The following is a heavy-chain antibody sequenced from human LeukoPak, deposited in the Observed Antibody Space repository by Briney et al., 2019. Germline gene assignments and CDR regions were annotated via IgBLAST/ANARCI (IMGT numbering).Heavy chain of an antibody. CDR3: ANRYQIWFGEFSLIDY. CDR2: ISASGGST. CDR1: GITLSNYA. V-gene: IGHV3-23*01. J-gene: IGHJ4*02. D-gene: IGHD3-10*01. Sequence: GGSLKLSCKVSGITLSNYAMSWVRQAPGKGLEWVAGISASGGSTNYADSVQGRFTISRDNSTNTPYMQMNSLRSEDTAVYYCANRYQIWFGEFSLIDYWGQGTLVTVSS.